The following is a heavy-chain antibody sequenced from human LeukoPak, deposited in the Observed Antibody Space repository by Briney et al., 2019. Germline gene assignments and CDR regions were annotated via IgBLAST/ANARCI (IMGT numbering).Heavy chain of an antibody. D-gene: IGHD6-13*01. J-gene: IGHJ4*02. CDR2: ISSSSRNT. CDR3: ARVFSIAANYCDY. V-gene: IGHV3-11*06. Sequence: GGSLRLSCAASGFTFSDYNMNWIRQAPGKGLEWVSYISSSSRNTNYADSVKGRFTISRDNAKNSLYLQMNSLRDEDTAVYYCARVFSIAANYCDYWGQGTLVTVSS. CDR1: GFTFSDYN.